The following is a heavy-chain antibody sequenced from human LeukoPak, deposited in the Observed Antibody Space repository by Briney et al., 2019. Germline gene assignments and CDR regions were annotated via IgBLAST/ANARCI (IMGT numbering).Heavy chain of an antibody. V-gene: IGHV3-30*04. D-gene: IGHD2-15*01. CDR1: GFTFSSYA. Sequence: GGSLRLSCAASGFTFSSYAMHWVRQAPGKGLEWVAVISYDGSNKYYADSVKGRFTISRDNSKNTLYLQMNSLRPEDTAVYYCARDLHCSGGSCYSGLHYWGQGTLVTVSS. CDR2: ISYDGSNK. J-gene: IGHJ4*02. CDR3: ARDLHCSGGSCYSGLHY.